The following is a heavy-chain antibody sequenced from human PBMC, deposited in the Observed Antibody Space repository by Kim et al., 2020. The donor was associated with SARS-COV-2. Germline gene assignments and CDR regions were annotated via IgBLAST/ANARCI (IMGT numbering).Heavy chain of an antibody. Sequence: GGSLRLSCAASGFTFSSYGMHWVRQAPGKGLEWVAVIWYDGSNKYYADSVKGRFTISRDNSKNTLYLQMNSLRAEDTAVYYCAKENNYDSSGYYGGGGYYLDYWGQGTLVTVSS. CDR2: IWYDGSNK. V-gene: IGHV3-33*06. D-gene: IGHD3-22*01. CDR1: GFTFSSYG. J-gene: IGHJ4*02. CDR3: AKENNYDSSGYYGGGGYYLDY.